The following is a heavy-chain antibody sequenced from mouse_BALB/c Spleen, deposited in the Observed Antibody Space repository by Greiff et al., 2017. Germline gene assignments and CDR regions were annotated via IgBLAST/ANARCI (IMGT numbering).Heavy chain of an antibody. CDR2: IYPGNGDT. CDR3: ARGDYGSSYDWYFDV. J-gene: IGHJ1*01. D-gene: IGHD1-1*01. CDR1: GYTFTSYN. V-gene: IGHV1-12*01. Sequence: QVQLQQPGAELVKPGASVKMSCKASGYTFTSYNMHWVKQTPGQGLEWIGAIYPGNGDTSYNQKFKGKATLTANKSSSTAYMQLSSLTSEDSAVYYCARGDYGSSYDWYFDVWGAGTTVTVSS.